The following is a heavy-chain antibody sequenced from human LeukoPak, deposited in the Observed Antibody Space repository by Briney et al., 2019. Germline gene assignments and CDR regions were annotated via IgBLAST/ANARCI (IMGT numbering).Heavy chain of an antibody. D-gene: IGHD3-3*01. V-gene: IGHV4-31*03. CDR1: GGSISSGGYS. Sequence: SETLSLTCTVSGGSISSGGYSWSWIRQHPGKGLEWIGYIYYSGSTYYNPSLKSRVTISVDTSKNQFSLKLSSVTAADTAVYYCVRRITISEDNWFDPWGQGTLVTVSS. J-gene: IGHJ5*02. CDR3: VRRITISEDNWFDP. CDR2: IYYSGST.